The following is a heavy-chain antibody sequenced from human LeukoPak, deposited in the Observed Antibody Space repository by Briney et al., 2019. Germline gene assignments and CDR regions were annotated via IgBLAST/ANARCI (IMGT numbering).Heavy chain of an antibody. Sequence: RTSETLSLTCAVSGYSISSSNWWGWIRQPPGKGLEWIGYIYYSGSTYYNSSLKSRVTISVDTSKNQFSLKLSSVTAADTAVYYCAREGKYYYYYYMDVWGKGTTVTVSS. CDR1: GYSISSSNW. J-gene: IGHJ6*03. V-gene: IGHV4-28*03. CDR3: AREGKYYYYYYMDV. CDR2: IYYSGST.